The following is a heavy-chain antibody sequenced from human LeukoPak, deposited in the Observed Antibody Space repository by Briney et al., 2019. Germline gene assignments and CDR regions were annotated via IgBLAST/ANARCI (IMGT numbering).Heavy chain of an antibody. CDR3: AWPSTLRYCSGDTCYSH. CDR1: GFSFSTHG. D-gene: IGHD2-15*01. V-gene: IGHV3-23*01. CDR2: ISAGGDRT. J-gene: IGHJ4*02. Sequence: GGSLRLSCAASGFSFSTHGIHWVRQAPGKGLDWVSAISAGGDRTDYAHSVKGRFIISRDNSKNTLYLQINSLRAEDTAVYYCAWPSTLRYCSGDTCYSHWGQGTLVTVSS.